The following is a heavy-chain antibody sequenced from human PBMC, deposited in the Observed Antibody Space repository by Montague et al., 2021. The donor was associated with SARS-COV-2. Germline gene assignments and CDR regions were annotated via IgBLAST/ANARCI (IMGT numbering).Heavy chain of an antibody. V-gene: IGHV4-34*01. CDR1: GGSFSGYY. J-gene: IGHJ6*02. Sequence: SETLSLTYAVYGGSFSGYYWSWIRQPPGKGLEWIGEINHSGSTNYNPSLKSRVTISVDTSKNQFSLKLSSVTAADTAVYYCARGMRRPYYYYYGMDVWGQGTTVTVSS. CDR3: ARGMRRPYYYYYGMDV. CDR2: INHSGST.